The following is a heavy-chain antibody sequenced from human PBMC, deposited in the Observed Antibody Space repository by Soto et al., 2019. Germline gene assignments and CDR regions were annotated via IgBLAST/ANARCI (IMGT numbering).Heavy chain of an antibody. J-gene: IGHJ4*02. CDR2: IYYSGST. V-gene: IGHV4-39*01. Sequence: SETLSLTCTVSGGSISSSSYYWGWIRQPPGKGLEWIGSIYYSGSTYYNPSLKSRVTISVDTSKNQFSLKLSPVTAADTAVYYCARLEMATISAMDYWGQGTLVTVSS. CDR3: ARLEMATISAMDY. D-gene: IGHD5-12*01. CDR1: GGSISSSSYY.